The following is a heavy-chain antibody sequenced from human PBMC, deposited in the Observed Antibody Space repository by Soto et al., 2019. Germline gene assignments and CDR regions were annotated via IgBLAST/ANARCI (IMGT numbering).Heavy chain of an antibody. J-gene: IGHJ6*02. Sequence: PSETLSLTCGVSGASISSYYWSWIRQPPGKGLEWIGYIYYSGNTNYNPSLKSRVTMSVDTSKNQFSLNLTSVTAADTAVYFCARASYGSGNYYAPYYFYAMDVWGHGTTVTVSS. CDR2: IYYSGNT. D-gene: IGHD3-10*01. V-gene: IGHV4-59*01. CDR3: ARASYGSGNYYAPYYFYAMDV. CDR1: GASISSYY.